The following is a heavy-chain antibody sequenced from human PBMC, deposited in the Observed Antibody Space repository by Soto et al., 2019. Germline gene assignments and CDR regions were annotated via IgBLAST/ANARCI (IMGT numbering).Heavy chain of an antibody. CDR3: ATLEESYGGEGN. J-gene: IGHJ4*02. V-gene: IGHV4-61*01. D-gene: IGHD2-21*01. CDR1: GDSVSSGRYY. Sequence: QVQLQESGPGLVKPSETLSLTCTVSGDSVSSGRYYWSWIRQSPGKGLEWIGYMSYSGSSKYNPSLKSRLAISIDTSRNQFSLKLNSVTAADTAVYYCATLEESYGGEGNWGQGTLVTVSS. CDR2: MSYSGSS.